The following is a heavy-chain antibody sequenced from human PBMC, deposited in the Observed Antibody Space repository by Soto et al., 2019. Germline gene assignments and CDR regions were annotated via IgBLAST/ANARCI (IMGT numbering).Heavy chain of an antibody. D-gene: IGHD3-22*01. CDR3: ARVTTYYYDSSGYYYPYYFDY. J-gene: IGHJ4*02. CDR2: IYYSGST. Sequence: SETLSLTCTVSGGSISSGGYYWSWIRQHPGKGLEWIGYIYYSGSTYYNPSLKSRVTISVDTSKNQFSLKLSSVTAADTAVYYCARVTTYYYDSSGYYYPYYFDYWGQGTLVTVSS. CDR1: GGSISSGGYY. V-gene: IGHV4-31*03.